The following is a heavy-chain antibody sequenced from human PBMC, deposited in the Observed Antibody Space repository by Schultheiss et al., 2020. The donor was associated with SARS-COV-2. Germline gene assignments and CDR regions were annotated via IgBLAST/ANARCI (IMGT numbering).Heavy chain of an antibody. Sequence: ASVKVSCKASGYTFTSYYMHWVRQAPGQGLEWMGIINPSGGSTSYAQKFQGRVTMTRDTSTSTVYMELSSLRPEDTAVYYCARDGPSDIVVVVAAYYGMDVWGQGTTVTVSS. CDR2: INPSGGST. CDR3: ARDGPSDIVVVVAAYYGMDV. D-gene: IGHD2-15*01. V-gene: IGHV1-46*01. CDR1: GYTFTSYY. J-gene: IGHJ6*02.